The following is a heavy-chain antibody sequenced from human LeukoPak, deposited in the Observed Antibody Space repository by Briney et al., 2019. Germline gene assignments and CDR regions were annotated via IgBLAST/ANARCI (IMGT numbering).Heavy chain of an antibody. CDR2: IYHSGST. J-gene: IGHJ4*02. V-gene: IGHV4-30-2*01. CDR3: ARVGHYFYGSGSYLGGFDY. D-gene: IGHD3-10*01. CDR1: GDSISSGDYP. Sequence: SSETLSLTCTVSGDSISSGDYPWNWIRQPPGNGLEWIGYIYHSGSTYYSPSLESRVTMSVDRSKNQFSLKLSSVTAADTAVYYCARVGHYFYGSGSYLGGFDYWGQGALVTVSS.